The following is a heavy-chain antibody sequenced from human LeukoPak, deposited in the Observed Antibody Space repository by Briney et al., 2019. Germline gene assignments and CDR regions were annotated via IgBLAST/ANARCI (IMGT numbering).Heavy chain of an antibody. CDR1: GFTFSTFA. V-gene: IGHV3-21*01. CDR3: ARDKRSYYYGSGSFDY. Sequence: GGSLRLSCAASGFTFSTFAMIWVRQAPGKGLEWVSSISSSSSYTYYADSVKGRFTISRDNAKNSLYLQMNSLRAEDTAVYYCARDKRSYYYGSGSFDYWGQGTLVTVSS. J-gene: IGHJ4*02. D-gene: IGHD3-10*01. CDR2: ISSSSSYT.